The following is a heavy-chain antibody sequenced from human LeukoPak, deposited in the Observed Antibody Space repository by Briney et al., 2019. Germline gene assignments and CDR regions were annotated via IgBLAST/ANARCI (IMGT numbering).Heavy chain of an antibody. Sequence: GGSLRLSCAASGFTFSDYYMSWICQAPGKGLEWVSYISNSGGKTIYYADSVKGRFTISRDNAKNSLYLQMNSLRAEDTAVYYCAKDILAAGLFFDFWGQGTLVTVSS. V-gene: IGHV3-11*01. D-gene: IGHD6-13*01. CDR3: AKDILAAGLFFDF. J-gene: IGHJ4*02. CDR1: GFTFSDYY. CDR2: ISNSGGKTI.